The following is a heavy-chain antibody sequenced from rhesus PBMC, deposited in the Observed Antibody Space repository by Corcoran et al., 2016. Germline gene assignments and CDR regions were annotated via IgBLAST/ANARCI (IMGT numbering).Heavy chain of an antibody. Sequence: QVQLQESGPGLVKSSETLSLICAVSGAFVNSNSWTGIRQPQGKGLEWIGRIFGDGGSTSYNPSLTRRVTISRDTSKNQFSLKLNSVTAADTAVYYCGRGRVVNDRGLDSWGQGVLVTVSS. D-gene: IGHD3-28*01. CDR1: GAFVNSNS. CDR2: IFGDGGST. CDR3: GRGRVVNDRGLDS. J-gene: IGHJ4*01. V-gene: IGHV4-147*01.